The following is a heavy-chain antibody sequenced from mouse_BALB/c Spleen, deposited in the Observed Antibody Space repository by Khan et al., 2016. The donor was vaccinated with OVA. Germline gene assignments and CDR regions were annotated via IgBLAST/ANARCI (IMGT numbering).Heavy chain of an antibody. CDR1: GFTFSVYY. CDR2: ISVGGIYT. CDR3: VRGFYGNPFAY. Sequence: EVELVESGGGLVKPGGSLKLSCAASGFTFSVYYMYSVRQTPEKRLEWVATISVGGIYTYYPDSAKGRFTTSRDDAKNNLYLQMTSLKSEDTAMFYCVRGFYGNPFAYWGQGTLVTVSA. D-gene: IGHD2-1*01. V-gene: IGHV5-4*02. J-gene: IGHJ3*01.